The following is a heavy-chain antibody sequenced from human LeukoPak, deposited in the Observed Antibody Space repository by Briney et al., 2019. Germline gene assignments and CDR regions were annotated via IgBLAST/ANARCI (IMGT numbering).Heavy chain of an antibody. D-gene: IGHD3-22*01. Sequence: SGPTLVKPTQTLTLTCTFSGFSLCTSGVDVGWIRQPPGKALEWLALIYWNDDKRYSPALKSRLTITKDTSKNQVVLTMTNMDPVDTATYYCAHHLYDSSGYYPMGQGTLVTVSS. CDR2: IYWNDDK. J-gene: IGHJ5*02. CDR3: AHHLYDSSGYYP. CDR1: GFSLCTSGVD. V-gene: IGHV2-5*01.